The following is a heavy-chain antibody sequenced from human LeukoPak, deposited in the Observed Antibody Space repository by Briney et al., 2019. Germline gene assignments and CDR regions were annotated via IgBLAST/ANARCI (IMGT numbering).Heavy chain of an antibody. CDR1: GFNFSSYG. V-gene: IGHV3-21*01. CDR3: ARDDSDSSGYYSDF. D-gene: IGHD3-22*01. Sequence: PGGSLRLSCADSGFNFSSYGMNWVRQAPGKGLEWVSSISTSSTYKYYADSVKGRFTISRDNAKNPLYLQMNSPRAEDTAVYYCARDDSDSSGYYSDFWGQGTLVTVSS. CDR2: ISTSSTYK. J-gene: IGHJ4*02.